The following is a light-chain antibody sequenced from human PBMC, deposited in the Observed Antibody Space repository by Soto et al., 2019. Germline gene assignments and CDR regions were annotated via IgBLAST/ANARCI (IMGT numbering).Light chain of an antibody. V-gene: IGKV1-5*01. CDR3: QQLFMYPPT. J-gene: IGKJ3*01. CDR2: DAS. Sequence: DIQMTQFPSALSASVGDRVTITCRASQNVNNWLAWYQHKPGKAPQLLIYDASVLETGVPSRFSGSGSGTEFTLAISGLQSDDFATYYCQQLFMYPPTFGPGTKVDIK. CDR1: QNVNNW.